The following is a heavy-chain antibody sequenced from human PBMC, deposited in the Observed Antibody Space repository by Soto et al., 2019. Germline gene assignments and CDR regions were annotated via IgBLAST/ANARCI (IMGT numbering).Heavy chain of an antibody. CDR2: IHNSGST. D-gene: IGHD3-10*01. Sequence: SETLSVTCTFSDGSITSYYWSWIRQPPGKGLEWIGYIHNSGSTSYNPSLQSRVTISADVSKNQFSLDLRSVTAADTAVYYCARRWSGTDYWGQGTMVTV. V-gene: IGHV4-59*01. J-gene: IGHJ4*01. CDR1: DGSITSYY. CDR3: ARRWSGTDY.